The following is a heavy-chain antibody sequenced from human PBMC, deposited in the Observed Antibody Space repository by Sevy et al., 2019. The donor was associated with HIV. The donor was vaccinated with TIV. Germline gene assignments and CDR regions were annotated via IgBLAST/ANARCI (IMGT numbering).Heavy chain of an antibody. CDR1: GFTFSSYG. Sequence: GGSLRLSCAASGFTFSSYGMHWVRQAPGKGLEWVAVIWYDGSNKYYVDSVKGRFTISRDNSKNTLYLQMNSLRAEDTAVYYCARDSRLYCSGGSCYDPAFDIWGQGTMVTVSS. CDR3: ARDSRLYCSGGSCYDPAFDI. D-gene: IGHD2-15*01. CDR2: IWYDGSNK. V-gene: IGHV3-33*01. J-gene: IGHJ3*02.